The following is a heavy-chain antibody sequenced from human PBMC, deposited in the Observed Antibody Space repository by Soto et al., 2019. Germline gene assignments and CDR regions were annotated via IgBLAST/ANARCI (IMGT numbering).Heavy chain of an antibody. CDR2: ISYTSTTI. D-gene: IGHD3-16*01. J-gene: IGHJ5*02. V-gene: IGHV3-48*02. CDR1: GVTFSTYS. Sequence: EVQLVESGGGLAQPGGSLRLSCAASGVTFSTYSMNWVRQAPGKRLECVSYISYTSTTIYDADSVRGRFTISRANAKDSLFLQMHGLTDEVTAFDFCAGDNGLACSFDPWGQGTLVIVCS. CDR3: AGDNGLACSFDP.